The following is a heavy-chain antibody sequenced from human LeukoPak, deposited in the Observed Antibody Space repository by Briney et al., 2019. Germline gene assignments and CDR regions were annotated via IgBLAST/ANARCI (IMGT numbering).Heavy chain of an antibody. CDR1: GDSITAYY. CDR3: ARDGSTTGWYSSDY. CDR2: IYYTGST. Sequence: SETLSLTCTVSGDSITAYYWSWIRQPPGKGLEWIGYIYYTGSTNYNPSLKNRVTISLDTSKNQLSLGLSSVTTADTAVYYCARDGSTTGWYSSDYWGQGILVTVSS. D-gene: IGHD6-19*01. J-gene: IGHJ4*02. V-gene: IGHV4-59*01.